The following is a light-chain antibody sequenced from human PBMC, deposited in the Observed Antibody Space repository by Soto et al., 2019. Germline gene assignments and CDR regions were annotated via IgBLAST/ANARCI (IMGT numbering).Light chain of an antibody. CDR3: CSYAGGDTWV. Sequence: QSALTQPASVSGSPGQSITISCTGTSSDVGSYDLVSWYQQYPGKAPKLIIYEVSKRPSGVSNRFSGSKSGNTASLTISGLQADDEADYHCCSYAGGDTWVFGGGTQLTVL. CDR1: SSDVGSYDL. J-gene: IGLJ3*02. V-gene: IGLV2-23*02. CDR2: EVS.